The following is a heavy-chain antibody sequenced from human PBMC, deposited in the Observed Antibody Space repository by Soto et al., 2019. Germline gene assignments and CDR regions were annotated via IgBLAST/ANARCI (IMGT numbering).Heavy chain of an antibody. CDR1: GGSFSGYY. CDR3: VSGWEFFDY. J-gene: IGHJ4*02. D-gene: IGHD3-10*01. V-gene: IGHV4-34*01. CDR2: INHSGST. Sequence: SETLSLTCAVYGGSFSGYYWSWIRQPPGKGLEWIGEINHSGSTNYNPSLKSRVTISVDTSKNQFSLKLSSVTAADTAVYYCVSGWEFFDYWGQGTLVTVSS.